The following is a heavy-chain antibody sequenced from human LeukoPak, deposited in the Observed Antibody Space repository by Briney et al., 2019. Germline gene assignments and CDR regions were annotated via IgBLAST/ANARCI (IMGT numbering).Heavy chain of an antibody. V-gene: IGHV3-23*01. D-gene: IGHD1-20*01. CDR3: AKDVGNWNGNFDY. Sequence: GGSLRLSCAASGFIFSDHYMSWVRQAPGKGLEWVSVISGSGGSTSYSDYVKGRFTISRDNSKNTLYLQMNSLRAEDTAVYYCAKDVGNWNGNFDYWGQGTLVTVSS. J-gene: IGHJ4*02. CDR2: ISGSGGST. CDR1: GFIFSDHY.